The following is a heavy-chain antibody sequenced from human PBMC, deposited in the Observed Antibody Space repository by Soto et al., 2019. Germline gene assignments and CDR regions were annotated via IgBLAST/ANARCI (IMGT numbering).Heavy chain of an antibody. Sequence: QVQLVESGGGVVQPGRSLRLSCAASGFTFSSYGMHWVRQAPGKGLEWVAVIWYDGSNKYYADSVKGRFTIYRDNSKNTLYLQMNSLRADETAVYYCARGGPNYFDYWGQGTMVTVSS. V-gene: IGHV3-33*01. CDR3: ARGGPNYFDY. CDR2: IWYDGSNK. CDR1: GFTFSSYG. J-gene: IGHJ4*02.